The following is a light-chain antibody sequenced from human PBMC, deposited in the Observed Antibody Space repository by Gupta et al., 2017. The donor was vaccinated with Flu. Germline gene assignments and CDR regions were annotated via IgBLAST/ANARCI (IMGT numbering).Light chain of an antibody. V-gene: IGLV2-11*01. CDR3: CSYAGTYTV. CDR2: DVS. CDR1: SSDVGGYIY. J-gene: IGLJ3*02. Sequence: GTSSDVGGYIYVSWYQQHPGKAPKLMIYDVSKRPSGVPDRFSGSKSGNTASLTISGLQAEDEADYYCCSYAGTYTVFGGGTELTVL.